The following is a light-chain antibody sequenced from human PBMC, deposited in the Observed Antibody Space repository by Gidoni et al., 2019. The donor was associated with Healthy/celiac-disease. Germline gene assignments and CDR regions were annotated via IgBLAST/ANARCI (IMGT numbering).Light chain of an antibody. J-gene: IGKJ1*01. CDR3: QQYDNLPWT. Sequence: DIQMTQSPSSLSASVGDRVTITYQASQDISNYLNWYQQKPGKAPKLLIYDASNLETGVPSRFSGSGSGTDFTFTISSLQPEDIATYYCQQYDNLPWTFXQXTKVEIK. CDR2: DAS. V-gene: IGKV1-33*01. CDR1: QDISNY.